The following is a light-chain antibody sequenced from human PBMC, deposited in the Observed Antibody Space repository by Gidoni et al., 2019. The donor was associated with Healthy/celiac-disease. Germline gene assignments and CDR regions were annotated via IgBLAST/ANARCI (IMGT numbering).Light chain of an antibody. Sequence: EIVLTQSPGTLSLSPGERATRSCRASQSVSSSYLAWYQQKPGQAPRLLIYGASSRATGIPDRFSGSGSGTDFTLTISRLGPEDFAVYYCQQYGSSPPYTFGQGTKLEIK. CDR1: QSVSSSY. J-gene: IGKJ2*01. V-gene: IGKV3-20*01. CDR3: QQYGSSPPYT. CDR2: GAS.